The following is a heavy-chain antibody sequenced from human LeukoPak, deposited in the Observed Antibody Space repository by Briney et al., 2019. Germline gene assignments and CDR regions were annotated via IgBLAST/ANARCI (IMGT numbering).Heavy chain of an antibody. CDR1: GFTFTNNW. CDR2: ISRDGSST. D-gene: IGHD3-22*01. V-gene: IGHV3-74*01. J-gene: IGHJ4*02. CDR3: ARGYEHDSSGLDY. Sequence: GGSLRLSCAASGFTFTNNWMYWVRQPPGKGLGWVSRISRDGSSTSYADSVKGRFTISRDNAKSTLYLQLNSLREEDTAVYYCARGYEHDSSGLDYWGQGTLVTVPS.